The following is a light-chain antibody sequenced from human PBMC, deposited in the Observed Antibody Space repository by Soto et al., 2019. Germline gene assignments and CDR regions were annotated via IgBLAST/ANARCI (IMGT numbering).Light chain of an antibody. Sequence: DIQMTQSPSSLSASVGDRVTITCRASQGVSAYLLWYQQRQGRATKRLIYAASNLLSGVPSTFSGSGSATNVTLTNSSLQPEDFTTYYWQQSYRTPHTFGQGTKLESK. V-gene: IGKV1-39*01. J-gene: IGKJ2*01. CDR1: QGVSAY. CDR2: AAS. CDR3: QQSYRTPHT.